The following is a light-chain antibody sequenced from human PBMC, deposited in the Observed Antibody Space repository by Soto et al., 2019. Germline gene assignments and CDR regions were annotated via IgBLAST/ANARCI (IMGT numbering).Light chain of an antibody. CDR1: QSISSD. V-gene: IGKV3-15*01. Sequence: EIMMTQSPATLSVSPGERATLSCRASQSISSDLAWYQQKPGQAPRLLIYGASTRAPGIPGRFTGSGFGTDFTLTISSLQSEDFAVYYCQQYNNWPPYSFGQGTKLEMK. CDR2: GAS. CDR3: QQYNNWPPYS. J-gene: IGKJ2*03.